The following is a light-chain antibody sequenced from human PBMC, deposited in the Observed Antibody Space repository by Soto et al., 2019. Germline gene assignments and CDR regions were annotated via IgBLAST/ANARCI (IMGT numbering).Light chain of an antibody. V-gene: IGLV2-14*01. J-gene: IGLJ2*01. CDR3: VSYGSNRPVI. Sequence: QSALTQPASVSGSPGQSITISCTGTSSDVGGYKFVSWFQQPPGKAPKLLIYDVSDRPSGVSDRFSGSKSGNTASLTISGLHADDEADYYCVSYGSNRPVIFGGGTKLTVL. CDR2: DVS. CDR1: SSDVGGYKF.